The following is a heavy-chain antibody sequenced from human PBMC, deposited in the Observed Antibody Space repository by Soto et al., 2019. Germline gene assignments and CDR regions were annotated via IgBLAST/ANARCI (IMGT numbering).Heavy chain of an antibody. Sequence: QVQLVESGGGVVQPGRSLRLSCAASGFFFRSYNMAWVRQAPGKGLEWVAAISNGGDSQVYADSVKGRFTISRDNSKNTFYLQMNSLRAEDTAVYYCARDKEADSKYYGFDVWGQGTTVTVSS. D-gene: IGHD3-3*01. CDR2: ISNGGDSQ. J-gene: IGHJ6*02. CDR3: ARDKEADSKYYGFDV. CDR1: GFFFRSYN. V-gene: IGHV3-30-3*01.